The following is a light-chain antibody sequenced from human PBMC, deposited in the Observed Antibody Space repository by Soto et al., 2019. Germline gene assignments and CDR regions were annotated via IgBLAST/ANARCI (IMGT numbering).Light chain of an antibody. V-gene: IGKV2-30*01. J-gene: IGKJ2*01. CDR3: MQGTHWPYT. Sequence: DVVMTQSPLSLPVTLGQPASISCRSSQSLVYSDGNTYLTWFQQRPGQSPRRLISKVNNRDSGVPDRFSGSGSGTDFTLKISRVEAEDVGVYYCMQGTHWPYTVGQGTKLESK. CDR1: QSLVYSDGNTY. CDR2: KVN.